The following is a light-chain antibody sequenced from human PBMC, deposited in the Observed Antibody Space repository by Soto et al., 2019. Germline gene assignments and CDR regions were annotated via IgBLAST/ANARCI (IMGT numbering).Light chain of an antibody. CDR3: QQSYSTPCT. CDR1: QSISSY. Sequence: DIQMTQSPSSLSASVGDRVTITCRASQSISSYLNWYQQKPGKAPKLLIYAASSLQSGVPSRFSGSGSGTDFTLIISSLQPEDFATYFCQQSYSTPCTFGKGIKLEIK. V-gene: IGKV1-39*01. CDR2: AAS. J-gene: IGKJ2*01.